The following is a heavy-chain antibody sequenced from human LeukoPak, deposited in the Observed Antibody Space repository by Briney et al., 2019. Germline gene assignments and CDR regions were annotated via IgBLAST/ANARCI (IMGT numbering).Heavy chain of an antibody. J-gene: IGHJ6*04. V-gene: IGHV3-21*01. CDR1: GFTFTNYN. CDR3: AELGITMIGGV. D-gene: IGHD3-10*02. CDR2: ITSGSRYI. Sequence: GGSLRLSCAASGFTFTNYNMNWVRQAPGKGLEWVSSITSGSRYIYYGDSVKGRFTISRDNAKNSLYLQMNSLRAEDTAVYYCAELGITMIGGVWGKGTTVTISS.